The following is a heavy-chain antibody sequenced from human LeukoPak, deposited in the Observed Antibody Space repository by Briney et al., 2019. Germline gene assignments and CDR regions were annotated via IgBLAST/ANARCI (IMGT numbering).Heavy chain of an antibody. CDR1: GFTFSSYA. J-gene: IGHJ4*02. V-gene: IGHV3-23*01. Sequence: SGGSLRLPCAASGFTFSSYAMSWVRQAPGKGLEWLSDISGNGAGPHYADSVKGRFTISRDNSKNTLYLQMNSLRAEDTAVYYCAKPQYYYDSRRYSAGDHWGQGTLVTVSS. CDR3: AKPQYYYDSRRYSAGDH. CDR2: ISGNGAGP. D-gene: IGHD3-22*01.